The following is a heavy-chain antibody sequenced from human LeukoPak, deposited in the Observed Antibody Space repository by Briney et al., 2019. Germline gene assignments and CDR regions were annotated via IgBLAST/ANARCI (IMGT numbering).Heavy chain of an antibody. CDR3: AKDFSTSGWILDY. J-gene: IGHJ4*02. CDR1: GFTFDDYS. Sequence: GGSLRLSCAASGFTFDDYSMHWVRQAPGKGLEWVSSISWDGGSTDYADSVKGRFTISRDNSKNSLDLQMNSLRTEDTALYYCAKDFSTSGWILDYWGQGTLVTVSS. CDR2: ISWDGGST. V-gene: IGHV3-43*01. D-gene: IGHD2-2*01.